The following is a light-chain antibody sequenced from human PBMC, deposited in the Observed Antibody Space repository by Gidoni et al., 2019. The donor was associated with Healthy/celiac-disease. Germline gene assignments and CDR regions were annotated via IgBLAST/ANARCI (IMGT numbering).Light chain of an antibody. CDR3: QQSYSTPRSS. CDR1: QSISSY. J-gene: IGKJ2*03. Sequence: DIHTTQSPSSLSASVVDRVTITSRASQSISSYLNLYQQKPGKAPKLLIYAASSLQSGVPSRFSGSGSGTDFTLTISSLQPEDFATYYCQQSYSTPRSSFGQGTKLEIK. CDR2: AAS. V-gene: IGKV1-39*01.